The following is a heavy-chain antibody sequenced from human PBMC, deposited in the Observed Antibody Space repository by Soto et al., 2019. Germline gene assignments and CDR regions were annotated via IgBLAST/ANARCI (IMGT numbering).Heavy chain of an antibody. CDR2: ISGSGGST. CDR3: AKGGSVIAARPDRFDY. D-gene: IGHD6-6*01. J-gene: IGHJ4*02. V-gene: IGHV3-23*01. Sequence: GGSLRLSCAASGFTFSSYAMSWVRQAPGKGLEWVSAISGSGGSTYYADSVKGRFTISRDNSKNTLYLQMNSLRAEDTAVYYCAKGGSVIAARPDRFDYWGQGTLVTVSS. CDR1: GFTFSSYA.